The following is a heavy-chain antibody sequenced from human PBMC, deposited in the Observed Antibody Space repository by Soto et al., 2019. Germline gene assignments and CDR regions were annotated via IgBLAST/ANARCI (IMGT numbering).Heavy chain of an antibody. D-gene: IGHD6-19*01. CDR1: GDSVTSHY. J-gene: IGHJ4*02. CDR2: MNYSGST. Sequence: SETLSLTCSFSGDSVTSHYLTWIRQSPEKGLEWIGEMNYSGSTHYNPSLKSRVTISVDTSKNQFSLKLSSVTAADTAVYYCARVGVAGLASVAGPTDYWGQGTLVTVSS. CDR3: ARVGVAGLASVAGPTDY. V-gene: IGHV4-34*01.